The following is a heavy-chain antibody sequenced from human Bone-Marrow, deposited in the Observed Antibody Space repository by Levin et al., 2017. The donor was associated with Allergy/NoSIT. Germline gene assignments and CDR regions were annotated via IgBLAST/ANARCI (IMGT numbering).Heavy chain of an antibody. Sequence: SETLSLTCTVSGGSITDYYWSWIRQPPGKSLEWIGNIYNSGNTDYNPSLKSRVTISSDTSKNQFSLRLTSVTTADTAISYCARERMGTVYGGFDYWGQGTLVTVSS. V-gene: IGHV4-59*01. CDR3: ARERMGTVYGGFDY. J-gene: IGHJ4*02. CDR2: IYNSGNT. CDR1: GGSITDYY. D-gene: IGHD4-23*01.